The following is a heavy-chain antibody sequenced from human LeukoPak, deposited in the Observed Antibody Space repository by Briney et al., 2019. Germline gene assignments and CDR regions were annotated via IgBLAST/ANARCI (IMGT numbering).Heavy chain of an antibody. J-gene: IGHJ4*02. V-gene: IGHV1-18*01. Sequence: ASVKVSCKASGYTFTNYGITWVRQAPGQGLEWMGWISPYNGYAKYAQKFQGRVTMTTDTSTTTAHLELRSLRSDDTAVYYCARDRGHRYYYDTSDYYYGLVYWGQGTLVTVSS. CDR1: GYTFTNYG. D-gene: IGHD3-22*01. CDR3: ARDRGHRYYYDTSDYYYGLVY. CDR2: ISPYNGYA.